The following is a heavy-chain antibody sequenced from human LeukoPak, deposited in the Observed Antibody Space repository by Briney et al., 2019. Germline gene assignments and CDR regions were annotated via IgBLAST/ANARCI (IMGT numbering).Heavy chain of an antibody. J-gene: IGHJ4*02. Sequence: GGSLRLSCAASGFTVSSNYMSWVRQAPGKGLEWVSVIYSGGSTYYADSVKGRFTISRDNSKNTLYLQMNSLRAEDTAVYYCARVDGYNQGYYFDYWGQGTLVTVSS. CDR2: IYSGGST. V-gene: IGHV3-53*01. D-gene: IGHD5-24*01. CDR3: ARVDGYNQGYYFDY. CDR1: GFTVSSNY.